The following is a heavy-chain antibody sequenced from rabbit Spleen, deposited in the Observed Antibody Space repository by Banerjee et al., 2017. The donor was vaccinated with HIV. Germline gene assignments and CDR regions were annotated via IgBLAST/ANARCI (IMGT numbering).Heavy chain of an antibody. J-gene: IGHJ4*01. CDR3: SGYAGSYGHYFNL. Sequence: QEQLVESGGGLVQPGGSLTLSCTASGFSFSSTYWICWVRQAPGKGLEWIACIYTGGTTYYATWAKGRFTISKTSSTTVTLQMPSLTAADTATYFCSGYAGSYGHYFNLWGPGTLVTVS. CDR1: GFSFSSTYW. D-gene: IGHD4-2*01. V-gene: IGHV1S45*01. CDR2: IYTGGTT.